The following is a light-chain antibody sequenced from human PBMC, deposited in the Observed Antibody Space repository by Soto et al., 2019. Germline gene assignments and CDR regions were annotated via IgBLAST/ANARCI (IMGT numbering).Light chain of an antibody. CDR2: DSN. V-gene: IGLV1-51*01. Sequence: QSALTQPPSASAAPGQKVTISCSGTRSNIGNNYVYWYRQLPGTAPKLLIYDSNMRPSGIPDRFSGSKSGTSATLGISGLQTGDEADYYCATWDDSLSAVVFGGGTKLTVL. CDR1: RSNIGNNY. J-gene: IGLJ2*01. CDR3: ATWDDSLSAVV.